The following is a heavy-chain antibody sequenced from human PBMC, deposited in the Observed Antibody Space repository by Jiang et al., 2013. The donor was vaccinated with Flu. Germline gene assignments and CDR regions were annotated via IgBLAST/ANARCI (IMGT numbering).Heavy chain of an antibody. CDR1: GGSISSYY. D-gene: IGHD3-9*01. CDR2: IYYSGST. J-gene: IGHJ4*02. Sequence: KPSETLSLTCTVSGGSISSYYWSWIRQPPGKGLEWIGYIYYSGSTNYNPSLKSRVTISVDTSKNQFSLKLSSVTAADTAVYYCARVPKYYDILTGYVSYFDYWGQGTLVTVSS. CDR3: ARVPKYYDILTGYVSYFDY. V-gene: IGHV4-59*08.